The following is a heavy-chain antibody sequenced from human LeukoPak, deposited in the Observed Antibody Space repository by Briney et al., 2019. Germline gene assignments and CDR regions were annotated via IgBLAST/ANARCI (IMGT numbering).Heavy chain of an antibody. CDR2: VSHIEIHH. V-gene: IGHV3-30*18. J-gene: IGHJ4*02. Sequence: GGSLRLSCAASGFIFSGYGIHWVRPPPGKGRAWLAVVSHIEIHHYYVHSVRGGFIISSDNFSNSVFLPIDGPGADDAPVYYCVKDVHPPPREITPGEWGQGTLVVVDS. CDR3: VKDVHPPPREITPGE. D-gene: IGHD1-14*01. CDR1: GFIFSGYG.